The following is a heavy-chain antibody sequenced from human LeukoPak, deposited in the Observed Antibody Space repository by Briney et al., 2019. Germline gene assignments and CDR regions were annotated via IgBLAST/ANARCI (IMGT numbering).Heavy chain of an antibody. D-gene: IGHD2-2*01. V-gene: IGHV3-30*02. J-gene: IGHJ4*02. CDR1: GFSFSNYG. CDR3: AKDQCSNTRCYGSPGY. Sequence: GGSLRLSCEASGFSFSNYGMHRVRQAPGKGLEWVAFIRHDGSDQRYAESVKGRFIISRDNSKNTLYLQMSSLRPEDAGVFYCAKDQCSNTRCYGSPGYWGQGTLVTVSS. CDR2: IRHDGSDQ.